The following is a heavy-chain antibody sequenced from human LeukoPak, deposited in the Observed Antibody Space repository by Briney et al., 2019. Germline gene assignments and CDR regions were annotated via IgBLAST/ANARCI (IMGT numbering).Heavy chain of an antibody. D-gene: IGHD3-22*01. CDR1: GFTFDDYA. CDR2: ISWNSGSI. V-gene: IGHV3-9*01. Sequence: GRSLRLSCAASGFTFDDYAMHWVRQAPGKGLEWVSGISWNSGSIGYADSVKGRFTISRDNAKNSLYLQMNSLRAEDTALYYCAKDIKDYDSSGYYGGADYWGQGTLVTVSS. J-gene: IGHJ4*02. CDR3: AKDIKDYDSSGYYGGADY.